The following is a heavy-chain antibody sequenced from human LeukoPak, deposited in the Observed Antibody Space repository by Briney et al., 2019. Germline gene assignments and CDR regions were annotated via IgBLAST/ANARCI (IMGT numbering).Heavy chain of an antibody. CDR2: TDTSGNYI. Sequence: GESLKISCEASGFTFNNYGMNWVRQAPGKGLEWVSFTDTSGNYIYYGDSVKGRFTISRDNAKNLLFLQMNGLRAEDTAVYYCARGRSITLLRGVAMSDGFDIWGQGAMVAVSS. J-gene: IGHJ3*02. CDR3: ARGRSITLLRGVAMSDGFDI. V-gene: IGHV3-21*06. D-gene: IGHD3-10*01. CDR1: GFTFNNYG.